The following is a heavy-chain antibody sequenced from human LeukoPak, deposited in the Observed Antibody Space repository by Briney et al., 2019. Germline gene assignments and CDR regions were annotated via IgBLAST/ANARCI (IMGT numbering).Heavy chain of an antibody. D-gene: IGHD2-2*01. J-gene: IGHJ4*02. Sequence: GGSLRLSCAASGFTFSSYAMHWVRQAPGKGLEWVSSISSSSSYIYYADSVKGRFTISRDNAKNSLYLQMNSLRAEDTAVYYCARVRCSSTSCTYYFDYWGQGTLVTVSS. CDR2: ISSSSSYI. CDR3: ARVRCSSTSCTYYFDY. CDR1: GFTFSSYA. V-gene: IGHV3-21*01.